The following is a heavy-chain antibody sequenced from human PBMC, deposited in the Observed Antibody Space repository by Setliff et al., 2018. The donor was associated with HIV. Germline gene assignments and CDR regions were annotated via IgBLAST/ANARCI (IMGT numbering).Heavy chain of an antibody. CDR3: ARVGLPYNSGRLDQ. D-gene: IGHD5-18*01. V-gene: IGHV4-39*07. CDR2: IFYSGST. J-gene: IGHJ4*02. Sequence: SETLSLTCTVSGGSITSSTYYWDWIRQPPGKGLEWIGSIFYSGSTDHNPSLKRRVSISLDTSKNQFSLRLNSATAADTAVYYCARVGLPYNSGRLDQWGQGSLVTVSS. CDR1: GGSITSSTYY.